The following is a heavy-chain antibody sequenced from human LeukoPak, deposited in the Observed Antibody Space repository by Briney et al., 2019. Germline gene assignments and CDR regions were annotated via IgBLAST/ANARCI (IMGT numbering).Heavy chain of an antibody. V-gene: IGHV3-30*15. CDR2: TSYDGNKK. CDR3: ARSSYDYGGIEGPFDY. Sequence: GGSLRLSCAASGFTLTYYAMQWVRQAPGKGLEWVAVTSYDGNKKYYADSVKGRFTISRDSSKNTLYLQMSSLRAEDTAVYYCARSSYDYGGIEGPFDYWGQGTLVTVSS. D-gene: IGHD4-23*01. J-gene: IGHJ4*02. CDR1: GFTLTYYA.